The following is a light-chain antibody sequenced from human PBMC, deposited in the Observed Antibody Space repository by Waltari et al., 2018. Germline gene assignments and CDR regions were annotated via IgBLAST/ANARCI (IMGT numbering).Light chain of an antibody. CDR3: YSTDFSGHDRV. CDR1: ALSQKY. J-gene: IGLJ3*02. Sequence: SYELTQPPSVSVSPGQTARITCSGDALSQKYAYWYQQKSGQAPVLVNYEDIKRPTGIPERFSGSSSGTTATLTISGAHVDDEADYYCYSTDFSGHDRVFGGGTKLTIL. V-gene: IGLV3-10*01. CDR2: EDI.